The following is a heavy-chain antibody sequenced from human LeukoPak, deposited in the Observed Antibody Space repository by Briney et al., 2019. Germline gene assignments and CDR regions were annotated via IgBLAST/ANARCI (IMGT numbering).Heavy chain of an antibody. Sequence: GGSLRLSCAASGFTFSSYSMNGVRQAPGKGLEWVSSISSSSSYIYYADSVKGRFTISRDNAKNSLYLQMNSLRAEDTAVYYCARDMSNCGGDCYHFDYWGQGTLVTVSS. CDR1: GFTFSSYS. CDR3: ARDMSNCGGDCYHFDY. D-gene: IGHD2-21*02. CDR2: ISSSSSYI. V-gene: IGHV3-21*01. J-gene: IGHJ4*02.